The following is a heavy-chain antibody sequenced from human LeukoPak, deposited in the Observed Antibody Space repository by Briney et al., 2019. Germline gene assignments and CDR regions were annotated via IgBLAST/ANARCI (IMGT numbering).Heavy chain of an antibody. V-gene: IGHV3-23*01. CDR1: GFIFRNYA. CDR3: AKESGALGAPLYDY. D-gene: IGHD4/OR15-4a*01. Sequence: GGSLRLSCGASGFIFRNYAMSWVRQAPGEGLEWVSGVSDNGGGRYYADSVKGRFTISRDNSKNMLYLQMNSLRAEDTAVYYCAKESGALGAPLYDYWGRGILVTASS. CDR2: VSDNGGGR. J-gene: IGHJ4*02.